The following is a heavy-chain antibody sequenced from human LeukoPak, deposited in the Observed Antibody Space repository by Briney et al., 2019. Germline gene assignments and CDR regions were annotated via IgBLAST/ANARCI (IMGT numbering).Heavy chain of an antibody. CDR3: ARVWLSNSADQYFDH. CDR1: GDSFSLYY. V-gene: IGHV4-4*07. Sequence: SETLSLTCTVSGDSFSLYYWSWIRQPAGKGLEWIGRIYTSGSTNYNPSLKSRVTISVDTSKNQFSLKLSSVTAADTAVYYCARVWLSNSADQYFDHWGQGTLVTVSS. J-gene: IGHJ4*02. CDR2: IYTSGST. D-gene: IGHD4-23*01.